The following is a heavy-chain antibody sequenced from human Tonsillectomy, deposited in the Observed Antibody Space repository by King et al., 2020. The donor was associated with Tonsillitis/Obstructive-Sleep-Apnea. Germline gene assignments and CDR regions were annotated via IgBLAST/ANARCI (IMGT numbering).Heavy chain of an antibody. D-gene: IGHD3-3*01. Sequence: VQLPQWGAGLLKPSETLSLTCAVYGASFSGHYWSWIRQSPGKGLEWIGEINHSGSTNYNPSLKSRVTISVDTSKNQFSLNLSSVTAADTAVYYCARSTIFGVVITPLYFDYWGQGTLVTVSS. V-gene: IGHV4-34*01. J-gene: IGHJ4*02. CDR1: GASFSGHY. CDR3: ARSTIFGVVITPLYFDY. CDR2: INHSGST.